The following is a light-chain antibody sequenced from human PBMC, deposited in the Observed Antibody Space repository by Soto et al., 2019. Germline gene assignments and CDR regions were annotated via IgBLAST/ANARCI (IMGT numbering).Light chain of an antibody. V-gene: IGKV3-15*01. CDR2: DAS. Sequence: EIVLTQSPATLSLSPGERATLSCRASQSVRRYLAWYQQKPGQAPRLLIYDASTRATGIPARFSGSGSGTEFTLTISSLQSEDFAVYYCQQYNNWPGTFGQGTKVDI. CDR1: QSVRRY. J-gene: IGKJ1*01. CDR3: QQYNNWPGT.